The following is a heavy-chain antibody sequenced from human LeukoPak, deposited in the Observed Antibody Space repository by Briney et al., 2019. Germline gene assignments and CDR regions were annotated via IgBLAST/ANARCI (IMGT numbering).Heavy chain of an antibody. Sequence: TSVKVSCKASGFTFTSSAVQWVRQARGQRLEWIGWIVVGSGNTNYAQKFQERVTITRDMSTSTAYMELSSLRSEDTAVYYCAAVTYKGSVVAAAGTHYWGQGTLVTVSS. V-gene: IGHV1-58*01. CDR2: IVVGSGNT. D-gene: IGHD6-13*01. CDR3: AAVTYKGSVVAAAGTHY. J-gene: IGHJ4*02. CDR1: GFTFTSSA.